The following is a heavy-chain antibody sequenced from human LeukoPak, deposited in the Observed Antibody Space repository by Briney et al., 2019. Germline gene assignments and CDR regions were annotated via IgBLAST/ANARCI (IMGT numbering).Heavy chain of an antibody. CDR1: GGPISSYY. D-gene: IGHD6-13*01. CDR3: ARDGYSSSWHFFDY. J-gene: IGHJ4*02. CDR2: IYTSGST. V-gene: IGHV4-4*07. Sequence: SSETLSLTCTVSGGPISSYYWSWIRQPAGKGLEWIGRIYTSGSTNYNPSLKSRVTMSVDTSKNQFSLTLSSATAADTAMYYCARDGYSSSWHFFDYWGQGTLVTVSS.